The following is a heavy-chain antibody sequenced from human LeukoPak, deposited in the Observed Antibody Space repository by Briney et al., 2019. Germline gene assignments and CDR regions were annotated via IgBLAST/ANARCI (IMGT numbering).Heavy chain of an antibody. Sequence: GGSLRLSCRVCVLMFSTYALSWVRQTPGKGLECLSVFRATGSTTYYADSVRGRFTISRDNSKNTLYLQMNSMRVEDTAVYYCAKDSQSVAFFLDDAFDLWGQGTIVTVSA. V-gene: IGHV3-23*01. CDR1: VLMFSTYA. D-gene: IGHD2/OR15-2a*01. CDR3: AKDSQSVAFFLDDAFDL. CDR2: FRATGSTT. J-gene: IGHJ3*01.